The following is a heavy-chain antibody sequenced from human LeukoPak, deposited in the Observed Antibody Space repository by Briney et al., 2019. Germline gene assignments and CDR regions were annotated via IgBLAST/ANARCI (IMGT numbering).Heavy chain of an antibody. D-gene: IGHD5-24*01. J-gene: IGHJ4*02. CDR3: ARDPYGYNVY. CDR1: GFTVSSNY. CDR2: IYSDGSS. V-gene: IGHV3-53*01. Sequence: GGSLRLSCAASGFTVSSNYMTWVRQAPGKGLEWVSVIYSDGSSYYADSVKGRFTISRDNSESTLYLHMNSLRAEDTAVYYSARDPYGYNVYWGQGTLVTVSS.